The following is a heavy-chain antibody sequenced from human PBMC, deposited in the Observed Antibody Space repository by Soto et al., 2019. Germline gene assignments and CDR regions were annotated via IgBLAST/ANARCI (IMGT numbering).Heavy chain of an antibody. CDR2: VSGSGGTT. D-gene: IGHD3-10*01. CDR1: GCTFSSYA. V-gene: IGHV3-23*01. J-gene: IGHJ4*02. CDR3: AKYPYTFTAGSGSSYPYDY. Sequence: GGSLRLSCAASGCTFSSYAMSWARQAPGKGLEWVSAVSGSGGTTYYADSVKGRFTISRDNSKNTLYLQMNSLRAEDTAVYYCAKYPYTFTAGSGSSYPYDYWGQGTLVTVSS.